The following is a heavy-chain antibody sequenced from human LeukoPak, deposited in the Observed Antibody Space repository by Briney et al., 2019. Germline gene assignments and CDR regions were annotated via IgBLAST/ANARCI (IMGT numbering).Heavy chain of an antibody. V-gene: IGHV3-11*01. CDR1: GGSISSGGYY. D-gene: IGHD3-3*01. Sequence: LSLTCTVSGGSISSGGYYWSWIRQAPETGLEWLSYTSPSGGTIYYTDSVKGRFTMSRDNAQNALYLEMNSLRAEDTAVYYCAREKKTEWTTGAFDMWGQGTMVIVSS. CDR2: TSPSGGTI. CDR3: AREKKTEWTTGAFDM. J-gene: IGHJ3*02.